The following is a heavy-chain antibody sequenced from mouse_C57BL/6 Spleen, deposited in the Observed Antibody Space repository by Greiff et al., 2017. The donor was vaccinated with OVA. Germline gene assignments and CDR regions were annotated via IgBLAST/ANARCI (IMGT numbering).Heavy chain of an antibody. CDR1: GYTFTDYY. V-gene: IGHV1-26*01. CDR2: INPNNGGT. D-gene: IGHD1-1*01. Sequence: EVQLQQSGPELVKPGASVKISCKASGYTFTDYYMNWVKQSHGKSLEWIGDINPNNGGTSYNQKFKGKATLTVDKSSSTAYMELRSLTSEDSAVYYCLRGVITTVVAQFDYWGQGITLTVSS. J-gene: IGHJ2*01. CDR3: LRGVITTVVAQFDY.